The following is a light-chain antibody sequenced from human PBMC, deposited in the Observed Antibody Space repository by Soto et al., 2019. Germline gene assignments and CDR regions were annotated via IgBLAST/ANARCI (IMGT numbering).Light chain of an antibody. V-gene: IGKV3-20*01. J-gene: IGKJ3*01. CDR3: QQYTTSPFT. CDR2: GAS. Sequence: EILLTQSPGALSLSPGEGASLSFRASQSVSSSYLAWYQQKPGQAPRVLIYGASSRATGIPDRFSGSGSGADFTLTISRLEPEDFAVYYCQQYTTSPFTFGPGTKVDIK. CDR1: QSVSSSY.